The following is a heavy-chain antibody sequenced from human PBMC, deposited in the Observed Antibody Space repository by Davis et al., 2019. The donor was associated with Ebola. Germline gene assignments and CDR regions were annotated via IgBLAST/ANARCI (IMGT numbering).Heavy chain of an antibody. CDR2: IYYSGST. CDR1: GGSISSYY. J-gene: IGHJ4*02. Sequence: MPSETLSLTCTVSGGSISSYYWSWIRQPPWKRLEWIGYIYYSGSTNYNPSLKSRVTISVDTSKKQFSLKLSSVTAADTAVYYCARAPGYCTNGVSYGGFYFDYWGQGTLVTVSS. D-gene: IGHD2-8*01. V-gene: IGHV4-59*01. CDR3: ARAPGYCTNGVSYGGFYFDY.